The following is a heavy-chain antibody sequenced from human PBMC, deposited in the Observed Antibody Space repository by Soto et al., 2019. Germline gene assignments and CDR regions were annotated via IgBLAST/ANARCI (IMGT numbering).Heavy chain of an antibody. CDR1: GYTFTSYG. J-gene: IGHJ4*02. D-gene: IGHD2-21*02. Sequence: GASVKVSCKASGYTFTSYGISWVRQAPGQGLEWMGWISAYNGNTNYAQKLQGRVTMTTDTSTSTVYMELRSLRSDDTAVYYCARVSSIVVVTARLFDYWGQGTLVTVSS. CDR2: ISAYNGNT. CDR3: ARVSSIVVVTARLFDY. V-gene: IGHV1-18*01.